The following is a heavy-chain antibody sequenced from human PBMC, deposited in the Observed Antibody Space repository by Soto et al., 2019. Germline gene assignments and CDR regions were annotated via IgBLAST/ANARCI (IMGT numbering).Heavy chain of an antibody. CDR1: GFTVSSNY. V-gene: IGHV3-53*01. CDR3: ARVVRGVISYYGMDV. J-gene: IGHJ6*02. Sequence: GGSLRLSCAAPGFTVSSNYMSWVRQAPGKGLEWVSVIYSGGSTYYADSVKGRFTISRDNSKNTLYLQMNSLRAEDTAVYYCARVVRGVISYYGMDVWGQGTTVTVSS. CDR2: IYSGGST. D-gene: IGHD3-10*01.